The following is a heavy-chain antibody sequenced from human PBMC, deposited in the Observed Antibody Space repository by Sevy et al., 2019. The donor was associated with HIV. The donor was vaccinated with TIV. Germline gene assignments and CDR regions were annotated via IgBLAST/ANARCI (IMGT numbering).Heavy chain of an antibody. D-gene: IGHD2-2*01. CDR1: GYTFTNYG. Sequence: ASVKVSCKASGYTFTNYGITWVRQAPGQGLEWMGWITTYNGKTNYVEKLQGRVTMTTDTSTSTAYMELRSLRSDDTAVYYCARFHGLGAAAIYPNYGMDVWGQGTTVTVSS. V-gene: IGHV1-18*01. CDR2: ITTYNGKT. CDR3: ARFHGLGAAAIYPNYGMDV. J-gene: IGHJ6*02.